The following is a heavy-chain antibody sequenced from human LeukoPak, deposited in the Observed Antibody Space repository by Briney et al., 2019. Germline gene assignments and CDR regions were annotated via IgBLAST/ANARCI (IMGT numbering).Heavy chain of an antibody. CDR2: IYYSGST. V-gene: IGHV4-59*08. CDR1: GGSISSYY. Sequence: SETLSLTCTVSGGSISSYYWSWLRQPPGKGLEWIGYIYYSGSTNYNPSLESRVTISVDTSKNQFSLKLGSVTAADTAVYYCARLYSSSFPLYWGQGTLVTVSS. J-gene: IGHJ4*02. D-gene: IGHD6-6*01. CDR3: ARLYSSSFPLY.